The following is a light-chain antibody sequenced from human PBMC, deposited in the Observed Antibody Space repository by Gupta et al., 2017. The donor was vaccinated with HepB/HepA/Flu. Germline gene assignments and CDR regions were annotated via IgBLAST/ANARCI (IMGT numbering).Light chain of an antibody. J-gene: IGLJ2*01. V-gene: IGLV3-19*01. CDR1: SLRSYY. CDR2: GKN. CDR3: NSRDSSGNHLNVV. Sequence: SSELTQDPAVSVALGQTVRITCQGDSLRSYYASWYQQKPGQAPVLVIYGKNNRTSGIPDRFSGSSSGNTASVTITGAQAEDEADYYCNSRDSSGNHLNVVFGGGTKLTVL.